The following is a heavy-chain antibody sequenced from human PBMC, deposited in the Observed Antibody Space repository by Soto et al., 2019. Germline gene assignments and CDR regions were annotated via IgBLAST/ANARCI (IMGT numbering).Heavy chain of an antibody. CDR1: GFTFSSYS. CDR2: ISSSSSYI. D-gene: IGHD3-3*01. J-gene: IGHJ6*02. CDR3: ARASYDAYYYYGMDV. V-gene: IGHV3-21*01. Sequence: PGGSLRLSCAASGFTFSSYSMNWVRQAPGKGLEWVSSISSSSSYIYYADSVKGRLTISRDNAKNSLYLQMNSLRAEDTAVYYCARASYDAYYYYGMDVWGQGTTVTVSS.